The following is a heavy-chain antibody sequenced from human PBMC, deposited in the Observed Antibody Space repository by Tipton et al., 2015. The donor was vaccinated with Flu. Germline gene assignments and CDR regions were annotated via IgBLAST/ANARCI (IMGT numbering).Heavy chain of an antibody. V-gene: IGHV4-38-2*01. CDR2: INPNGNA. CDR1: GDSISSRYY. D-gene: IGHD3-10*01. Sequence: TLSLTCAVSGDSISSRYYWAWIRQPPGRGLEWIGNINPNGNAYHNPSLKSRVTISIDKSKNQFFLRLNSVTAADTAVYHCARLFDTMYGVIIMARLDTWGQGIKVTVSS. CDR3: ARLFDTMYGVIIMARLDT. J-gene: IGHJ5*02.